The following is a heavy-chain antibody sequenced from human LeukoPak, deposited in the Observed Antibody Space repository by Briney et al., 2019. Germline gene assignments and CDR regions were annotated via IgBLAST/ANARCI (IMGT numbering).Heavy chain of an antibody. D-gene: IGHD3-22*01. V-gene: IGHV3-23*01. J-gene: IGHJ4*02. CDR3: VKVYYHDSRGWGPFEF. CDR1: VFTFNSYA. Sequence: PGGSLRLSCAASVFTFNSYAMSWVRQAPGKGLEWVSTITESGGSTFYADSVKGRFTISRDDPKSTLYLQLNTLRADDTAVYYCVKVYYHDSRGWGPFEFWGQGTLATVSS. CDR2: ITESGGST.